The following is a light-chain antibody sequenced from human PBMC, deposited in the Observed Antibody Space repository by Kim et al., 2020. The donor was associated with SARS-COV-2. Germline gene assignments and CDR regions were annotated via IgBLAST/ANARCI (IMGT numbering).Light chain of an antibody. Sequence: SVTICCTGTSSDVGGYNYVSWYQQHPGKAPKHMIYDDIKRPSGVPDRFSGSKSGNTASLTISGLQAEDEADYYCCSYAGSYTYVIFGGGTQLTVL. CDR2: DDI. CDR3: CSYAGSYTYVI. CDR1: SSDVGGYNY. J-gene: IGLJ2*01. V-gene: IGLV2-11*01.